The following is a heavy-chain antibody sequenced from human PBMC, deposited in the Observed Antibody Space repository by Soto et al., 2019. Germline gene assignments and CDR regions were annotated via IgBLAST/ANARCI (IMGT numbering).Heavy chain of an antibody. CDR1: GFTFNRYW. D-gene: IGHD4-17*01. Sequence: EVQLVESGGGLVQPGGSLRLSCAASGFTFNRYWMHWVRQAPGKGLVWVSRITSDGSSTKYADSVKGRFTISRDNAKNTVGLQMNSLRAEDTAVYYCAREGDYGDNPLDYWGQGTLVTVSS. V-gene: IGHV3-74*03. CDR3: AREGDYGDNPLDY. J-gene: IGHJ4*02. CDR2: ITSDGSST.